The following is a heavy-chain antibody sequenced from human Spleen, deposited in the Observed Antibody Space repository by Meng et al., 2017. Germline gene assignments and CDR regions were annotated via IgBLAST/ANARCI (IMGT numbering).Heavy chain of an antibody. Sequence: GESLKISCAASGFTFSSYSMNWVRQAPGKGLEWVSSISSSSSYIYYADSVKGRFTISRDNAKNSLYLQMNSLRAEDTAVYYCAREWGYCNGGSCYSIDYGMDVWGQGTTVTVSS. CDR1: GFTFSSYS. CDR2: ISSSSSYI. J-gene: IGHJ6*02. D-gene: IGHD2-15*01. V-gene: IGHV3-21*01. CDR3: AREWGYCNGGSCYSIDYGMDV.